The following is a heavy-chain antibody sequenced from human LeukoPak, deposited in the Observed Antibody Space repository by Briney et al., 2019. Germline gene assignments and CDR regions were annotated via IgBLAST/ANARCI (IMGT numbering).Heavy chain of an antibody. CDR3: ARSLPYYDILTDAFDI. J-gene: IGHJ3*02. CDR1: GGSFSGYY. V-gene: IGHV4-34*01. D-gene: IGHD3-9*01. CDR2: INHSGST. Sequence: SETLSLTCAVYGGSFSGYYWSWTRQPPGKGLEWIGEINHSGSTNYNPSLKSRVTISVDTSKNQFSLKLSSVTAADTAVYYCARSLPYYDILTDAFDIWGQGTMVTVSS.